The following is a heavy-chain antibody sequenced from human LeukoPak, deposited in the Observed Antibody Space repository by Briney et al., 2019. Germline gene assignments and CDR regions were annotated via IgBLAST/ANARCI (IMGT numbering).Heavy chain of an antibody. CDR3: AKVAGDRMDY. CDR1: GYTLATYG. J-gene: IGHJ4*02. V-gene: IGHV1-18*01. D-gene: IGHD6-13*01. CDR2: ISSNTGKT. Sequence: ASVKVSCKASGYTLATYGLCWVRQAPGHGLEWMGWISSNTGKTDYAQKFQGRVTLTTDTSTSTAYMELRSLRPDDTALYYCAKVAGDRMDYWGQGTLLTVSS.